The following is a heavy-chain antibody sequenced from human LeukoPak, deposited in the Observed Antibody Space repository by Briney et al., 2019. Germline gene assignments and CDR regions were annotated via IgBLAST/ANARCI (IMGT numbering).Heavy chain of an antibody. CDR1: GGPISSGTYY. Sequence: SGTLSLTCTVSGGPISSGTYYWGWVRQPPGKGLEWIGSISHRGSTSSNPSLKSRVTISRDTSKNQFSLRLSSLTAADTAVYYCARGRRYLDWSEYYFDYWGQGILVTVSS. CDR2: ISHRGST. D-gene: IGHD3-9*01. J-gene: IGHJ4*02. V-gene: IGHV4-39*01. CDR3: ARGRRYLDWSEYYFDY.